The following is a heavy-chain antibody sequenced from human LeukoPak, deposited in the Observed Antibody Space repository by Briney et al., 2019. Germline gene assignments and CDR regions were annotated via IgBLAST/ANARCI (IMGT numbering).Heavy chain of an antibody. CDR2: ISSTSSYI. J-gene: IGHJ4*02. D-gene: IGHD2-21*02. CDR3: ARGLCGGDCYSG. V-gene: IGHV3-21*01. CDR1: GFTFTNNA. Sequence: GGSLRLSCAASGFTFTNNAMSWVRQAPGKGLEWVSAISSTSSYIYYADSVKGRFTISRDNAKNSLYLQMNSLRAEDTAAYYCARGLCGGDCYSGWGQGTLVTVSS.